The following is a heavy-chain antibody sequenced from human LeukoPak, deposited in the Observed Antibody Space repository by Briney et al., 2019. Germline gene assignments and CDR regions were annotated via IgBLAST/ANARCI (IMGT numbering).Heavy chain of an antibody. CDR1: GFSISSGYY. D-gene: IGHD1-1*01. V-gene: IGHV4-38-2*02. Sequence: KPSETLSLTCTVSGFSISSGYYWGWIRQPPVKGLEWIGSMYHSGSAYYNPSLKSRVTISVDTSRNQLSVKLSSVTAADTAVYYCVRSRANWNDDFGYWGQGTLVTVSS. J-gene: IGHJ4*02. CDR3: VRSRANWNDDFGY. CDR2: MYHSGSA.